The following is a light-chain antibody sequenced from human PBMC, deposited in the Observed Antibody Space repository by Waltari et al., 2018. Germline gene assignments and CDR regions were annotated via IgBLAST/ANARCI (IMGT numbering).Light chain of an antibody. CDR1: LNIFGR. CDR3: QNYHIRKA. CDR2: ETS. J-gene: IGKJ2*01. Sequence: DIQMTQSPPTLSASVGDRVTLTCRASLNIFGRLAWYQQKPGKPPNLLISETSNLESGVPARFSGSGSGTDFTLVIDSLQPDDFATYYCQNYHIRKAFGQGTNVEIK. V-gene: IGKV1-5*03.